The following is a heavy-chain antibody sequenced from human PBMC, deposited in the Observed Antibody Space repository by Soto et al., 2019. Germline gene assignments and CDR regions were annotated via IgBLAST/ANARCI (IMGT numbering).Heavy chain of an antibody. V-gene: IGHV4-34*01. CDR2: INHSGST. D-gene: IGHD5-18*01. CDR3: ARGRRFFYSYGLVYDYYGMDV. CDR1: GGSFSGYY. J-gene: IGHJ6*02. Sequence: PSETLSLTCAVYGGSFSGYYWSWIRQPPGKGLEWIGEINHSGSTNYNPSFKSRVTISVDTSKNQFSLKLSYVTAADTAVYYCARGRRFFYSYGLVYDYYGMDVWGQGTKVTVSS.